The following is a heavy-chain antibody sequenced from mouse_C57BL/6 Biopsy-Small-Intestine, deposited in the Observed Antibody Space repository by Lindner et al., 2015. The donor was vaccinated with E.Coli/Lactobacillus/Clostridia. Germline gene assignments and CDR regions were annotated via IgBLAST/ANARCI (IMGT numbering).Heavy chain of an antibody. Sequence: VQLQESGPGLVXPSQSLSITCTVSGFSLTSYSISWVRQPPGKGLEWLGVIWTGGDTNYNSALKSRLSISKDNSKSQVFLKMNSLQTDDTARYYCARSGSNYFDYWGQGTTLTVSS. J-gene: IGHJ2*01. CDR3: ARSGSNYFDY. CDR1: GFSLTSYS. V-gene: IGHV2-9-1*01. D-gene: IGHD1-1*01. CDR2: IWTGGDT.